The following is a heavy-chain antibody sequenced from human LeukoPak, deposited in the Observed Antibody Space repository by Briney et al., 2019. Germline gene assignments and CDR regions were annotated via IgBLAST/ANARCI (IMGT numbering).Heavy chain of an antibody. J-gene: IGHJ4*02. V-gene: IGHV1-18*01. D-gene: IGHD4-23*01. Sequence: GASVEVSCKASGYDFSSYGISWVRQAPGQGLQWMGWISVYNGKTNYGPLQGGVTMTTDTSTGTAYMELRNLRSEDTAIYYCARHMTTVVTSLDSWGQGTLVTVSS. CDR3: ARHMTTVVTSLDS. CDR1: GYDFSSYG. CDR2: ISVYNGKT.